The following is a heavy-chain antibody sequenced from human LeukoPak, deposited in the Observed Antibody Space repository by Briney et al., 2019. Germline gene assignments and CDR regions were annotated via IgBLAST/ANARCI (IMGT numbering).Heavy chain of an antibody. CDR1: GFTVSTNY. V-gene: IGHV3-66*04. Sequence: GGSLRLSCAASGFTVSTNYMSWVRQAPGKGLEWASTIYSGGSTHYADSVQGRFTISRDNSKNTLYLQMNSLRAEDTAVYYCARLIAVAGSRPPPYFDYWGQGTLVTVSS. CDR3: ARLIAVAGSRPPPYFDY. D-gene: IGHD6-19*01. CDR2: IYSGGST. J-gene: IGHJ4*02.